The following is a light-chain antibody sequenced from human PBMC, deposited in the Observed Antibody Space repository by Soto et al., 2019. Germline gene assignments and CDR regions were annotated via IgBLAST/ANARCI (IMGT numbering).Light chain of an antibody. CDR1: QSISHF. Sequence: DIQMTQSPSSLSASVGDRVTITCRASQSISHFVNWYQQRPGKAPKFLIYNGANLQSGVPSRFRGSGSGADFTLTISGLQPEDFAVYYCQQYGSSLLTFGGGTKVEIK. CDR3: QQYGSSLLT. J-gene: IGKJ4*01. V-gene: IGKV1-39*01. CDR2: NGA.